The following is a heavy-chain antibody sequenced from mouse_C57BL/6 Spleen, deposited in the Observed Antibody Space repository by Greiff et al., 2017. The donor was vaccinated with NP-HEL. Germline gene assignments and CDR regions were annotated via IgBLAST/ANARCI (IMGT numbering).Heavy chain of an antibody. CDR1: GFTFSDSG. CDR2: ISSGSSTI. Sequence: VKLMESGGGLVKPGGSLKLSCAASGFTFSDSGMHWVRHAPEKGLEWVAYISSGSSTIYYADTVKGRFTISRDNAKNTLFLQMTSLRSEDTAMYYCARNAMDYWGQGTSVTVSS. J-gene: IGHJ4*01. V-gene: IGHV5-17*01. CDR3: ARNAMDY.